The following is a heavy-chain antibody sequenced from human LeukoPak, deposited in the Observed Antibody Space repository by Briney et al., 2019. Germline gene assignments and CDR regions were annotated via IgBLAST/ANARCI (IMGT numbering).Heavy chain of an antibody. CDR1: GFTFSNAW. Sequence: PGGSLRLSCAASGFTFSNAWMSWVRQAPGKGLEWVGRIKSKTDGGTTDYAAPVKGRFTVSRDDSKNTLCLQMNSLKTEDTAVYYCTTGQWYYDILTGYYGSYYYYGMDVWGQGTTVTVSS. D-gene: IGHD3-9*01. J-gene: IGHJ6*02. V-gene: IGHV3-15*01. CDR2: IKSKTDGGTT. CDR3: TTGQWYYDILTGYYGSYYYYGMDV.